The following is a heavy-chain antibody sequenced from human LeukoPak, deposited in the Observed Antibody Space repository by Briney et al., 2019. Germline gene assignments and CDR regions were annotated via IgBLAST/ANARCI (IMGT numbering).Heavy chain of an antibody. V-gene: IGHV3-66*01. CDR2: IYSGGST. J-gene: IGHJ4*02. D-gene: IGHD3-22*01. CDR3: ARSNYDSSGPWIDY. Sequence: GGSLRLSCAASGFTVSSNYMSWVRQAPGKGLEWVSVIYSGGSTYYADSVKGRFTISRDNSKNTLYLQMNSLRAEDTAVYYCARSNYDSSGPWIDYWGQGTLVTVSS. CDR1: GFTVSSNY.